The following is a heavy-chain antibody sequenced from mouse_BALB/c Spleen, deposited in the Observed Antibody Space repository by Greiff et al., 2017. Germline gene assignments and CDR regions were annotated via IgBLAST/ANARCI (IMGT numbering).Heavy chain of an antibody. CDR2: ILPGSGST. J-gene: IGHJ4*01. CDR3: AHRYDASYYAMDY. Sequence: QVQLQQSGAELMKPGASVKISCKATGYTFSSYWIEWVKQRPGHGLEWIGEILPGSGSTNYNEKFKGKATFTADTSSNTAYMQLSSLTSEDSAVYYCAHRYDASYYAMDYWGQGTSVTVSS. CDR1: GYTFSSYW. D-gene: IGHD2-14*01. V-gene: IGHV1-9*01.